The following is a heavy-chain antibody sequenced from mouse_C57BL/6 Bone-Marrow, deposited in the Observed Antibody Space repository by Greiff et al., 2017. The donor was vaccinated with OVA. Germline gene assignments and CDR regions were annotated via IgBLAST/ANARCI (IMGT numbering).Heavy chain of an antibody. CDR2: IHPNSGST. V-gene: IGHV1-64*01. Sequence: QVQLQQPGAELVKPGASVKLSCKASGYTFTSYWMHWVKQRPGQGLEWIGMIHPNSGSTNYNEKFKSKATLTVDKSSSTAYMQPSSLTSEDAAVYYCASHSWEADYWGQGTTLTVSS. J-gene: IGHJ2*01. CDR1: GYTFTSYW. CDR3: ASHSWEADY. D-gene: IGHD4-1*01.